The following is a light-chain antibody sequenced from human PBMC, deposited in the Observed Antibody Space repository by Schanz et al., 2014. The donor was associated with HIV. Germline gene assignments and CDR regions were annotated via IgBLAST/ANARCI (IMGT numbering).Light chain of an antibody. V-gene: IGLV1-40*01. J-gene: IGLJ1*01. Sequence: QSVLTQPPSVSGAPGQRVSISCTGNTSNIGAGYDVHWYLQLPGSAPKLLIYGNNNRPSGVPDRFSGSKSGNTASLTISGLQAEDEADYYCCSYTTTSTYVFGAGTKLTVL. CDR1: TSNIGAGYD. CDR2: GNN. CDR3: CSYTTTSTYV.